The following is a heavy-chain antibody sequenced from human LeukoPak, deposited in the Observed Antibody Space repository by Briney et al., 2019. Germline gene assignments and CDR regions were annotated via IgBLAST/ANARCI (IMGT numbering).Heavy chain of an antibody. CDR1: GYNFITIA. CDR3: ARGGPWVVATINDYYLDV. Sequence: ASVKVSCQASGYNFITIATSWVRQAPGQGLEWMGWSSAYNGDGNFVQKFQGRVTMTTDTSTNAAYMELRSLRYDDTAVYYCARGGPWVVATINDYYLDVWGKGTTVTVSS. CDR2: SSAYNGDG. V-gene: IGHV1-18*01. J-gene: IGHJ6*03. D-gene: IGHD5-24*01.